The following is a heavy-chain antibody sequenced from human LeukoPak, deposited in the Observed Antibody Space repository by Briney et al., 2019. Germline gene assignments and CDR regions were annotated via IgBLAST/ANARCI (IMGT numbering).Heavy chain of an antibody. CDR3: ARDMENYYDSSAIDY. J-gene: IGHJ4*02. CDR2: ISSSSSYI. D-gene: IGHD3-22*01. CDR1: GFTFSSYS. V-gene: IGHV3-21*01. Sequence: PGGSLRLPCAASGFTFSSYSMNWVRQAPGKGLEWVSSISSSSSYIHYADSVKGRFTISRDNAKNSLYLQMNSLRAEDTAVYYCARDMENYYDSSAIDYWGQGTLVTVSS.